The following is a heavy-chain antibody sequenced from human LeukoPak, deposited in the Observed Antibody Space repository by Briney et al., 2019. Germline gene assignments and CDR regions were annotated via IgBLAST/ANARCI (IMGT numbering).Heavy chain of an antibody. CDR2: IRSKANSYAT. J-gene: IGHJ4*02. Sequence: GGSLRLSCATSGFTFSGSAIHWVRQASGKGLEWVGRIRSKANSYATTDVASVRGRFSISRDDSKNTAYLQMNSLKTEDTAVYYCTRPSYDSSVSGVVYWGQGTLVTVSS. D-gene: IGHD3-22*01. CDR1: GFTFSGSA. CDR3: TRPSYDSSVSGVVY. V-gene: IGHV3-73*01.